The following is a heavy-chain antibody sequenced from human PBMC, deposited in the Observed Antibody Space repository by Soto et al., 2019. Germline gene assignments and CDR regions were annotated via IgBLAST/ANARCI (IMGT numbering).Heavy chain of an antibody. Sequence: ASVKVSCKASGGTFSSYAISWVRQAPGQGLEWMGGIIPIFGTANYAQKFQGRVTITADESTSTAYMELSSLRSEDTAVYYCARDLIAVAGTCYFDYWGQGTLVTVSS. CDR1: GGTFSSYA. CDR2: IIPIFGTA. V-gene: IGHV1-69*13. D-gene: IGHD6-19*01. J-gene: IGHJ4*03. CDR3: ARDLIAVAGTCYFDY.